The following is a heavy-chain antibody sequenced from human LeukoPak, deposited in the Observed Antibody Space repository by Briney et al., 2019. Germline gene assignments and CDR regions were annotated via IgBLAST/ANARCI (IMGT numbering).Heavy chain of an antibody. D-gene: IGHD4-23*01. CDR2: ISGSGDKT. CDR1: GFTFSSDA. V-gene: IGHV3-23*01. CDR3: AKDRSLNGGNSNGYFDY. J-gene: IGHJ4*02. Sequence: GGSLRLSCAASGFTFSSDAMNWVRQRPGKGLEWVSVISGSGDKTYYADSVKGRFTISRDNSKNTLYLQMNSLRAEDTAVHFCAKDRSLNGGNSNGYFDYWGQGTLVTVSS.